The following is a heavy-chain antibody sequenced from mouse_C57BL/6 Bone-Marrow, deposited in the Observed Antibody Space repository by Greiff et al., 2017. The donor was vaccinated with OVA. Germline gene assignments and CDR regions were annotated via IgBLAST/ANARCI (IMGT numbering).Heavy chain of an antibody. CDR2: IDPEDGET. J-gene: IGHJ4*01. CDR1: GFNIKDYY. D-gene: IGHD1-1*01. V-gene: IGHV14-2*01. Sequence: EVHLVESGAELVKPGASVKLSCTASGFNIKDYYMHWVKQRTEQGLEWIGRIDPEDGETKYAPKFQGKATITADTSSNTAYLQLSSLTSEDTAVYYCARSKVTTVVAHYAMDYWGQGTSVTVSS. CDR3: ARSKVTTVVAHYAMDY.